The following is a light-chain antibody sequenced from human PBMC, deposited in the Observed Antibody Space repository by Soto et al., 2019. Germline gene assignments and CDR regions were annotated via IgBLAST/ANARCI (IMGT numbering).Light chain of an antibody. CDR3: HQYGASPET. J-gene: IGKJ1*01. CDR2: GAS. V-gene: IGKV3-20*01. Sequence: EIVMTQSPATLSVSPGERATLSCRASQSVSSNLAWYQQKPGQAPRLLMYGASNRATGIPHRFSGSGSGTDFTLTISSLEPEDFAVYFCHQYGASPETFGQGTKVDIK. CDR1: QSVSSN.